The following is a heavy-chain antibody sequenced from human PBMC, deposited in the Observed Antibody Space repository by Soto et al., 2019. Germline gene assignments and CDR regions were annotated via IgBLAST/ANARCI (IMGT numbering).Heavy chain of an antibody. CDR3: ARDPGSYSYGDPYYFDY. CDR2: ISYDGSNK. CDR1: GFTFSSYA. V-gene: IGHV3-30-3*01. J-gene: IGHJ4*02. Sequence: GGSLRLSCAASGFTFSSYAMQWVRQAPGKGLEWVAVISYDGSNKYYADSVKGRFTISRDNSKNTLYLQMNSLTTEDTAVFYCARDPGSYSYGDPYYFDYWGQGTLVTVSS. D-gene: IGHD5-18*01.